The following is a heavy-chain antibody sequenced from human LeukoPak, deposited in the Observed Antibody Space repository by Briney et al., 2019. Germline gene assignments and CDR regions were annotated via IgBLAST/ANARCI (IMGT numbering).Heavy chain of an antibody. CDR1: GYTFTVYY. J-gene: IGHJ6*04. CDR2: INPNSGGT. Sequence: ASVKVSCKASGYTFTVYYMHWVRQAPGQGLEWMGWINPNSGGTNYAQKFQGMVTMTRDTSISTAYMVLRRLRSDDTVVYYFSRDGNGMYVWGKGTTVTVSS. CDR3: SRDGNGMYV. V-gene: IGHV1-2*02.